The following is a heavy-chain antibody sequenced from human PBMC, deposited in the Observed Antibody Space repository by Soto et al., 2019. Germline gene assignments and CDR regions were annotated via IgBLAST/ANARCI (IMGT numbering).Heavy chain of an antibody. D-gene: IGHD1-1*01. CDR1: GGSFSGYY. J-gene: IGHJ6*02. Sequence: ASETLSLTCAVYGGSFSGYYWSWIRQPPGKGLEWIGEINHSGSTNYNPSLKSRVTISVDTSKNQFSLKLSSVTAADTAVYYCARGSAGIAYYYYYYGMDVWGQGTTVTVSS. V-gene: IGHV4-34*01. CDR2: INHSGST. CDR3: ARGSAGIAYYYYYYGMDV.